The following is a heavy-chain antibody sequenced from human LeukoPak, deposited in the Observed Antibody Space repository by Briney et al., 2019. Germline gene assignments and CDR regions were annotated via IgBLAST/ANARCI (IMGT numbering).Heavy chain of an antibody. CDR2: MNPNSGNT. J-gene: IGHJ4*02. D-gene: IGHD3-22*01. CDR3: ARGRGDYYDSNDY. CDR1: GYTFTSYD. Sequence: VASVKVSCKASGYTFTSYDINWVRHATGQGLEWMGWMNPNSGNTGYAQKFQGRVTMTRNTSISTAYMELSSLRSEDTAVYYCARGRGDYYDSNDYWGQGNLVTVSS. V-gene: IGHV1-8*01.